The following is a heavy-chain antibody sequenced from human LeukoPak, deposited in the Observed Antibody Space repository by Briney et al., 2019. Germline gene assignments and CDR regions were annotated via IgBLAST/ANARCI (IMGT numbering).Heavy chain of an antibody. Sequence: GESLKISCKGSGYSFTSYWIGWVRRMPGKGLEWMGIIYPGDSDTRYSPSFQGQVIISADKSISTAYLQWSSLKASDTAMYYCARGYYGSGSYHVDAFDIWGQGTMVTVSS. D-gene: IGHD3-10*01. CDR3: ARGYYGSGSYHVDAFDI. CDR2: IYPGDSDT. J-gene: IGHJ3*02. V-gene: IGHV5-51*01. CDR1: GYSFTSYW.